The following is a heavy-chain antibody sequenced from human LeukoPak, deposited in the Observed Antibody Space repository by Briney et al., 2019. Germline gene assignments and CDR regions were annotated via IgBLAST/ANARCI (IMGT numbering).Heavy chain of an antibody. J-gene: IGHJ4*02. D-gene: IGHD5-24*01. CDR2: ISYDGSNK. Sequence: GGSLRLSCAASGFTFSSYAMHWVRQAPGKGLEWVAVISYDGSNKYYADSVKGRFTISRDNSKNTLYLQMNSLGAEDTAVYYCAKGFQRWLQLSPLDYWGQGTLVTVSS. V-gene: IGHV3-30-3*01. CDR3: AKGFQRWLQLSPLDY. CDR1: GFTFSSYA.